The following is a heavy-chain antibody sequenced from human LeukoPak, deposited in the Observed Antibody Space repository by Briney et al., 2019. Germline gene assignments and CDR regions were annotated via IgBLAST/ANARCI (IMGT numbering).Heavy chain of an antibody. CDR1: GYTFTNYY. CDR2: INPSGGST. Sequence: ASVKVSCMASGYTFTNYYMHWVRQAPGQGLEWMGIINPSGGSTSYAQKFQGRVTMTRDTSTSTVYMELSSLRSEDTAVYYCARGPGPADDGGGYCFDYWGQGTLVTVSS. CDR3: ARGPGPADDGGGYCFDY. D-gene: IGHD3-22*01. V-gene: IGHV1-46*01. J-gene: IGHJ4*02.